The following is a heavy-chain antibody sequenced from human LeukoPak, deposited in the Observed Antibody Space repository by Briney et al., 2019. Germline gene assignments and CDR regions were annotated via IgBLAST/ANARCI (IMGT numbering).Heavy chain of an antibody. CDR1: GGSISSSSYY. Sequence: SETLSLTCTVSGGSISSSSYYWGWIRQPPGKGLEWIGSIHFIGITYYNPSLKSRITISVDTSKNQSSLKLNSVIAADTAVYYCARIKKGDYMDVWGKGTTVTVSS. D-gene: IGHD3-16*01. CDR3: ARIKKGDYMDV. V-gene: IGHV4-39*07. CDR2: IHFIGIT. J-gene: IGHJ6*03.